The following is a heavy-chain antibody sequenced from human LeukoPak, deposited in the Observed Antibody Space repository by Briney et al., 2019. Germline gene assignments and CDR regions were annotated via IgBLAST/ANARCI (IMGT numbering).Heavy chain of an antibody. D-gene: IGHD5-24*01. CDR1: GFTFSSYS. Sequence: PGGSLRLSCAASGFTFSSYSMNWVRQAPGKGLEWVSYISSSSSTIYYADSVKGRFTISRDNAKNSLYLQMSSLGAEDTAVYYCAREERDGYNYYWYFDLWGRGTLVTVSS. CDR2: ISSSSSTI. CDR3: AREERDGYNYYWYFDL. J-gene: IGHJ2*01. V-gene: IGHV3-48*01.